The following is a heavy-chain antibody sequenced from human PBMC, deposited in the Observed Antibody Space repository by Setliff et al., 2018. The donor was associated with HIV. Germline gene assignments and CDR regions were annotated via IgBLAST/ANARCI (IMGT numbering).Heavy chain of an antibody. CDR2: INPNSGGT. J-gene: IGHJ5*02. CDR3: ARDMFEIWERSLAKGDEFDP. Sequence: ASVKVSCKASGYMFSGFHMHWVRQAAGQGLEWMGRINPNSGGTNYAQKFQGRVTMTRDTSISTAYMELSSLTSDDTAIYYCARDMFEIWERSLAKGDEFDPWGQGSLVTVSS. CDR1: GYMFSGFH. V-gene: IGHV1-2*06. D-gene: IGHD3-10*02.